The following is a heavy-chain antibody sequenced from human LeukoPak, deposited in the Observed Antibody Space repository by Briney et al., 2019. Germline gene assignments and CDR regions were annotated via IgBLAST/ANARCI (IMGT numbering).Heavy chain of an antibody. Sequence: GGSLRLSCAASGFTFSNYWMHWVRQVPGKGLAWVSRITPNGGSTSYADSVRGRFTTSRDNAKNSLSLQLNSLRVEDTAVYYCARGHYDVLAASYKWTPDYWGQGTLVTVSS. J-gene: IGHJ4*02. CDR3: ARGHYDVLAASYKWTPDY. CDR2: ITPNGGST. V-gene: IGHV3-74*01. CDR1: GFTFSNYW. D-gene: IGHD3-9*01.